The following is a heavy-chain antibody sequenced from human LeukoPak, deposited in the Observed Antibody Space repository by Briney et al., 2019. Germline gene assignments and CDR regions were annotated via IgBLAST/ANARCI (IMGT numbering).Heavy chain of an antibody. V-gene: IGHV4-39*01. CDR3: ARRHDGEFDY. CDR1: GGSISSSSYH. Sequence: SETLSLTCTVSGGSISSSSYHWGWIRLPPGKGLEWIGNLYYSGSTYYNPSLKSRVTISVDRSKNQFSLKRNSVTAADTAVYYCARRHDGEFDYWGQGTLVTVSS. J-gene: IGHJ4*02. D-gene: IGHD3-10*01. CDR2: LYYSGST.